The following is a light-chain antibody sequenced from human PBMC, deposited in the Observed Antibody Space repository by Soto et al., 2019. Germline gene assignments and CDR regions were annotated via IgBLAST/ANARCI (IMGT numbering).Light chain of an antibody. J-gene: IGLJ1*01. CDR2: EVS. CDR3: SSYTSSSTLV. CDR1: SSDVGSYNL. V-gene: IGLV2-14*02. Sequence: QSVLTQPASVSGSPGQSITISCIGTSSDVGSYNLVSWYQQHPGKAPKVLIYEVSNRPSGVSNRFSGSKSGNTASLTISGLQAEDEADYYCSSYTSSSTLVFGTGTKLTVL.